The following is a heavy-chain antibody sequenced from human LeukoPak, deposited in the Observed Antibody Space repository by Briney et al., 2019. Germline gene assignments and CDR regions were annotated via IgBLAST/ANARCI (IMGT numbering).Heavy chain of an antibody. CDR3: AKDSNWAFDY. Sequence: PGGSLRLSCAASGFIFRKYGIHWVRQEPGKGLEWVAFIRNDGSSKYYAHSVKGRFTISRDSSKNTAYLQMNSLRPEDTGLYYCAKDSNWAFDYWGQGTLVIVSS. CDR1: GFIFRKYG. CDR2: IRNDGSSK. D-gene: IGHD6-13*01. V-gene: IGHV3-30*02. J-gene: IGHJ4*02.